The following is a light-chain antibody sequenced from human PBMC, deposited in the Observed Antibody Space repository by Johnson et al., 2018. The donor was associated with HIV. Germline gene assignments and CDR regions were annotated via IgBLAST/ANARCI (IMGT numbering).Light chain of an antibody. Sequence: QSVLTQPPSVSAAPRQKVTISCSGSSSNIGNNYISWYQQLPGTAPKLLIYDNNRRPSGTPDRFSGSTSGTSATLGITGLQTGDEADYYCGTWDSSLSANVFGTGTKVTVL. CDR1: SSNIGNNY. V-gene: IGLV1-51*01. CDR2: DNN. J-gene: IGLJ1*01. CDR3: GTWDSSLSANV.